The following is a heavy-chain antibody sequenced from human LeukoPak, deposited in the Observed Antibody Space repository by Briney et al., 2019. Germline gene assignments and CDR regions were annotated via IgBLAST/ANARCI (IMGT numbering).Heavy chain of an antibody. D-gene: IGHD2-2*01. V-gene: IGHV3-48*04. J-gene: IGHJ6*02. CDR2: ISSSGNTT. CDR3: AKSVVPAAPNYYYYGMDV. Sequence: GGSLRLSCAASGFIFSNYTMNWVRQAPGKGLEWISYISSSGNTTQYVDSVKGRFTISRDNAKNSLYLQMNSLRAEDTALYYCAKSVVPAAPNYYYYGMDVWGQGTTVTVSS. CDR1: GFIFSNYT.